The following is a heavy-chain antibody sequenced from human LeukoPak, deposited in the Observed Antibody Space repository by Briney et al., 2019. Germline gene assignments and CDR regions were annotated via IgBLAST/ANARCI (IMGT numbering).Heavy chain of an antibody. D-gene: IGHD5-12*01. J-gene: IGHJ4*02. CDR1: GFTFSSYA. CDR2: ISGSGGST. Sequence: SGGSLRLSCAASGFTFSSYAMSWVRQAPGKGLEWVSAISGSGGSTFYADSVKGRFTISRDNSKNTLYLQMNSLRAEDTAVYYCAKLTYSGYDLAWGFDYWGQGTLVTVSS. V-gene: IGHV3-23*01. CDR3: AKLTYSGYDLAWGFDY.